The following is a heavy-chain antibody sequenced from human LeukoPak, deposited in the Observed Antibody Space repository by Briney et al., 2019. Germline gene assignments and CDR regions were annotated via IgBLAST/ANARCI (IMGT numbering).Heavy chain of an antibody. CDR1: GYTFTSYG. Sequence: ASVKVSCKASGYTFTSYGISWVRQAPGQGLEWMGWISAYNGNTNYAQKLQGRVTITRDTSASTAYMELSSLRSEDTAVYYCAGPTGYCSSTSCHTPAYYYYGMDVWGKGTTVTVSS. J-gene: IGHJ6*04. V-gene: IGHV1-18*04. CDR2: ISAYNGNT. D-gene: IGHD2-2*02. CDR3: AGPTGYCSSTSCHTPAYYYYGMDV.